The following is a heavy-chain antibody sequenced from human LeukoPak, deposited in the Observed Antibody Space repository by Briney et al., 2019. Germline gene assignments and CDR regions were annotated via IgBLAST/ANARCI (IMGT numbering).Heavy chain of an antibody. CDR1: GGSISSYH. D-gene: IGHD3-22*01. CDR3: ARERGQSHDSSGYWVRYVTDWDYMDV. V-gene: IGHV4-59*01. CDR2: IYYSGST. Sequence: SETLSLTCTVSGGSISSYHWSWIRQPPGKGLEWIGYIYYSGSTNYNPSLKSRVTISVDTSKNQFSLKLSSVTAADTAVYYCARERGQSHDSSGYWVRYVTDWDYMDVWGKGTTVTVSS. J-gene: IGHJ6*03.